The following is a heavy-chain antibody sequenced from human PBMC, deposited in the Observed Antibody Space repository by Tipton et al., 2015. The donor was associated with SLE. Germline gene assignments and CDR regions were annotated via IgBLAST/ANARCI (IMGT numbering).Heavy chain of an antibody. V-gene: IGHV1-8*02. CDR2: MNPNSGNT. J-gene: IGHJ4*02. CDR1: GYTFTSYG. CDR3: GKDGEILTYYFDY. D-gene: IGHD5-24*01. Sequence: QSGPEVKKPGASVKVSCKASGYTFTSYGISWVRQATGQGLEWMGWMNPNSGNTGYAQKFQGRVTMTRNTSISTAYMELSSLRSEDTAVYYCGKDGEILTYYFDYWGQGTLVTVSS.